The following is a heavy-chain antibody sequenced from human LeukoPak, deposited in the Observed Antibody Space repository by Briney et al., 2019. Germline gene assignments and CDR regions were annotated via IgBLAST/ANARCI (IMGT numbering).Heavy chain of an antibody. CDR1: GGSFSGYY. Sequence: SETLSLTCAVYGGSFSGYYWSWIRQPPGKGLEWIGEINHSGSTNYNPSLKSRVTISVDTSKNQFSLKLSSVTAADTAVYYCARKAGYCSSTSCYSRPSRIDYWGQGTLVTVSS. J-gene: IGHJ4*02. V-gene: IGHV4-34*01. CDR2: INHSGST. D-gene: IGHD2-2*01. CDR3: ARKAGYCSSTSCYSRPSRIDY.